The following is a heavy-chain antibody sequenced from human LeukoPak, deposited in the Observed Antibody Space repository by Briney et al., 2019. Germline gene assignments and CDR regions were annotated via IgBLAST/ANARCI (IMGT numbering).Heavy chain of an antibody. J-gene: IGHJ4*02. D-gene: IGHD1-26*01. Sequence: SETLSLTCAVSGGSILSTNWWSWVRQPPGKGLEWIGEVNLNGASNYNPSVEGRVTMSIDKSKNHLSLEVISVTAADTAMYYCTRESGAFYPFGFWGQGTLATV. CDR3: TRESGAFYPFGF. CDR2: VNLNGAS. V-gene: IGHV4-4*02. CDR1: GGSILSTNW.